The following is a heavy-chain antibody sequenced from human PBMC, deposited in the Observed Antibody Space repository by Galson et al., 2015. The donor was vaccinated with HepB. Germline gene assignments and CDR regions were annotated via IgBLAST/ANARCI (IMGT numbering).Heavy chain of an antibody. D-gene: IGHD2-21*02. CDR2: ITGSGATT. V-gene: IGHV3-23*01. Sequence: SLRLSCAASGFTFSSYAMNWVRQAPGKGLEWVSAITGSGATTDYADSVKGRFTISRDNSRSTVYLQMNGLRAEDTAVYHCAKVGSSCGGDCYAPMRFDSWGQGTLVTVSS. J-gene: IGHJ5*01. CDR3: AKVGSSCGGDCYAPMRFDS. CDR1: GFTFSSYA.